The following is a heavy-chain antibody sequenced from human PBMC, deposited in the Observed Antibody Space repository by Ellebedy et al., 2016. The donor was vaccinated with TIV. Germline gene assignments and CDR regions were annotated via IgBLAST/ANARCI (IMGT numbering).Heavy chain of an antibody. CDR1: RFTFSNYA. D-gene: IGHD6-19*01. J-gene: IGHJ4*02. CDR3: ARGYNSGWPYELFGY. Sequence: PGGSLRLSCAASRFTFSNYAMTWVRQAPGKGLEWVSTINDGGDTTYYADSVKGRFTTSRDNSKNTLFLQMNSLRADDTAIYYCARGYNSGWPYELFGYWGQGTLVTVSS. CDR2: INDGGDTT. V-gene: IGHV3-23*01.